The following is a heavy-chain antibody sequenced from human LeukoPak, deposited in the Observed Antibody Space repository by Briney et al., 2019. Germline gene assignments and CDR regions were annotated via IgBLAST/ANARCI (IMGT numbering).Heavy chain of an antibody. Sequence: PGGSLRLSCAASGFTFSSYSMNWVHQAPGKGLEWVSSISSSSSYIYYADSVKGRFTISRDNAKNSLYLQMNSLRAEDTAVYYCARDLYDSSGYPVGWGQGTLVTVSS. CDR1: GFTFSSYS. D-gene: IGHD3-22*01. CDR2: ISSSSSYI. V-gene: IGHV3-21*01. J-gene: IGHJ4*02. CDR3: ARDLYDSSGYPVG.